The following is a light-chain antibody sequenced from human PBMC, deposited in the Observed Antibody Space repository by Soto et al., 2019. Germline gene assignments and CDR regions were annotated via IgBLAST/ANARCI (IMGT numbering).Light chain of an antibody. Sequence: AMTHSPDSLAVSLVKRSTIHXXSIKXILYSSNKKNYLAWVQQKPGQTPKLXXYWSTTRESGVPDRFSGSGSETDLTLTISSLQAEDEAIYYCQPYYPSPPLTFGPGTKVDIK. J-gene: IGKJ1*01. CDR1: KXILYSSNKKNY. CDR2: WST. CDR3: QPYYPSPPLT. V-gene: IGKV4-1*01.